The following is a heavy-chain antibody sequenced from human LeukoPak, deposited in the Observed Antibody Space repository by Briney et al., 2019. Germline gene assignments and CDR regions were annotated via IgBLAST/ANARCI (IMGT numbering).Heavy chain of an antibody. V-gene: IGHV1-69*05. D-gene: IGHD3-22*01. CDR2: ITPIFGTA. CDR3: ARAAMIEDGWFDP. J-gene: IGHJ5*02. Sequence: SVKVSCKASGGTFSSYAISWVRQAPGQGLEWMGRITPIFGTANYAQKFQGRVTITTDESTSTAYMELSSLRSEDTAVYYCARAAMIEDGWFDPWGQGTLVTVSS. CDR1: GGTFSSYA.